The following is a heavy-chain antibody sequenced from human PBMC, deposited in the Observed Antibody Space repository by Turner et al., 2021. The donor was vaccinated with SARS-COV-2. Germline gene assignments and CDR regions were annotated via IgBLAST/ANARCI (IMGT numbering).Heavy chain of an antibody. D-gene: IGHD5-12*01. V-gene: IGHV1-2*02. CDR3: AVLEMATITDAFDI. J-gene: IGHJ3*02. Sequence: QVQLVQSEAEVKKPGASVKVSCKASGHTFTGYYMHWVRQAPGQGLEWMGWINPNSGGTNDAQKFQGRVTMTRDTSISTAYMELSRLRSDDTAVYYCAVLEMATITDAFDIWGQGTMVTVSS. CDR1: GHTFTGYY. CDR2: INPNSGGT.